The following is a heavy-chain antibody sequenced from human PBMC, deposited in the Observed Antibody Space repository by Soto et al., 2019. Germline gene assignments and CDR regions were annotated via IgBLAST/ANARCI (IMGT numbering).Heavy chain of an antibody. CDR1: GFTFSSYA. Sequence: QVQLVESGGGVVQPGRSLRLSCAASGFTFSSYAMHWVRQAPGKGLDWVAVISYDGSNKYYADSVKGRFTISRDNSKNTLYLQMNSLRSEDTAVYYCARGGFDYWGQGTLVTVSS. CDR3: ARGGFDY. CDR2: ISYDGSNK. J-gene: IGHJ4*02. V-gene: IGHV3-30-3*01.